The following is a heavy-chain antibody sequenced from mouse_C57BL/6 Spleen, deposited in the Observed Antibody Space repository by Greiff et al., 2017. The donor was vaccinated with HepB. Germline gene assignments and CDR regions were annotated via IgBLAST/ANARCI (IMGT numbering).Heavy chain of an antibody. Sequence: QVQLKESGPELVKPGASVKLSCKASGYTFTSYDINWVKQRPGQGLEWIGWIYPRDGSTKYNEKFKGKATLTVDTSSSTAYMELHSLTSEDSAVYFCARSGGSSGDYYFDYWGQGTTLTVSS. V-gene: IGHV1-85*01. CDR3: ARSGGSSGDYYFDY. D-gene: IGHD1-1*01. CDR1: GYTFTSYD. CDR2: IYPRDGST. J-gene: IGHJ2*01.